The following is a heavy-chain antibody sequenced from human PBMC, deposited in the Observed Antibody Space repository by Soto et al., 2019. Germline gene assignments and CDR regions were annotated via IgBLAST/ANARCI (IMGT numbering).Heavy chain of an antibody. D-gene: IGHD4-17*01. J-gene: IGHJ6*02. Sequence: QVQLVQSGAEVKKPGSSVKVSCKASGGTFSSYAISWVRQAPGQGLECMGGIIPIFGTANYAQKFQGRVTITADESTSTAYMELSSLRSEDTAVYYCARAEDTVTRVARHYYGMDVWGQGTTVTVSS. V-gene: IGHV1-69*01. CDR3: ARAEDTVTRVARHYYGMDV. CDR1: GGTFSSYA. CDR2: IIPIFGTA.